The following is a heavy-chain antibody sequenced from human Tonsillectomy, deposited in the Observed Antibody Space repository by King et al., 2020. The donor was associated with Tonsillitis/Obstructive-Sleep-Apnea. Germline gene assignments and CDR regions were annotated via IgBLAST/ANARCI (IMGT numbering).Heavy chain of an antibody. CDR3: ARAALDSYYYYYGMDV. CDR1: GFTFSSYP. D-gene: IGHD2-21*01. Sequence: VQLVESGGGVVQPGRSLRLSCAASGFTFSSYPMHWVRQAPGKGLEGVAVISYDGSNKYYADSVKGRFTISRDNSKNTLYLQMNSLRPEDTAVYYCARAALDSYYYYYGMDVWGQGTTVTVSS. CDR2: ISYDGSNK. J-gene: IGHJ6*02. V-gene: IGHV3-30*04.